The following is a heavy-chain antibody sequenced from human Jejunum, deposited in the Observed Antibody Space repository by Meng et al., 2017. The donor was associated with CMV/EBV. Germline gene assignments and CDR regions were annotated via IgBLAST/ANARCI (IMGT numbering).Heavy chain of an antibody. J-gene: IGHJ4*02. D-gene: IGHD3-9*01. CDR3: ARHTDTTTGPQDY. CDR1: GGSISSSNYY. V-gene: IGHV4-39*01. Sequence: TVSGGSISSSNYYWGWIRQPPGKGLEWIRSMYYSGGTYYNPSLKSRVTMSVDTSKNQFSLKLSSVTAADTATYYCARHTDTTTGPQDYWGQGTLVTVSS. CDR2: MYYSGGT.